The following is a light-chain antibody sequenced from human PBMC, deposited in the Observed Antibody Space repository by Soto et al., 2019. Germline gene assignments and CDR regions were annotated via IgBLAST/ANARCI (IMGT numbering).Light chain of an antibody. J-gene: IGKJ4*01. CDR3: QQYYSYPLT. CDR1: EGIYRY. CDR2: STS. Sequence: AIRMTQSPSSISASTGDRVTITCRASEGIYRYLAWYQQKPGKAPNLLIYSTSTVQSGVPSRFSGSGSETDFTLTISRLQSEDFGTYYCQQYYSYPLTFGGGTRVEIK. V-gene: IGKV1-8*01.